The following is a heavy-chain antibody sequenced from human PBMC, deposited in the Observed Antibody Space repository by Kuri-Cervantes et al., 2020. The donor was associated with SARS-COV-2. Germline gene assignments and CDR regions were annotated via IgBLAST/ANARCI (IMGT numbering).Heavy chain of an antibody. Sequence: SLKISCVTSGFRFEEYAMHWVRQAPGKGLEWVSGISWNSGNIDQADSVKGRFTISRDNSKNTLYLQMNSLRAEDTAVYYCAREGGRFTFWSGYYFYWGQGTLVTVSS. CDR1: GFRFEEYA. V-gene: IGHV3-9*01. CDR3: AREGGRFTFWSGYYFY. D-gene: IGHD3-3*01. CDR2: ISWNSGNI. J-gene: IGHJ4*02.